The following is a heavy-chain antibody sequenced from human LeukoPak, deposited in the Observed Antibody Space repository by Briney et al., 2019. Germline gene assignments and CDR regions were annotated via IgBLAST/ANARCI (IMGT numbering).Heavy chain of an antibody. CDR3: ARDPSYYDSSGYYPYFDY. Sequence: GGSLRLSCAASGFTFSSYAMSWVRQAPGKGLEWVANIKQDGSEKYYVDSVKGRFTISRDNAKNSLYLQMNSLRAEDTAVYYCARDPSYYDSSGYYPYFDYWGQGTLVTVSS. CDR1: GFTFSSYA. V-gene: IGHV3-7*01. J-gene: IGHJ4*02. D-gene: IGHD3-22*01. CDR2: IKQDGSEK.